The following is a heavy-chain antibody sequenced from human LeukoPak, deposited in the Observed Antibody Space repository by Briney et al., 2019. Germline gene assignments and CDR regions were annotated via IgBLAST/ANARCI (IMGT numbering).Heavy chain of an antibody. V-gene: IGHV1-2*02. Sequence: ASVKVSCKASGYTFTGYYMHWVRQAPGQGLEWMGWINPNSGGSGGTNYAQKFQGRVTMTRDTSISTAYMELSRLRSDDTAVYYCARVIAVHLRGWGQGTLVTVSS. J-gene: IGHJ4*02. D-gene: IGHD2-21*01. CDR3: ARVIAVHLRG. CDR2: INPNSGGSGGT. CDR1: GYTFTGYY.